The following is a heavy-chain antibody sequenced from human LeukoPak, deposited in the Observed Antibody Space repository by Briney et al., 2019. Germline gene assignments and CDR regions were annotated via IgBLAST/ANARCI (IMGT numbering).Heavy chain of an antibody. CDR3: ACPGDYYDSSGYSPFDY. J-gene: IGHJ4*02. CDR2: INRSGST. Sequence: SETLSLTCAVYGGSFSSYYWSWIRQPPGKGLEWIGEINRSGSTNYNPSLKSRVTISVDTSKNQFSLKLSSVTAADTAVYYCACPGDYYDSSGYSPFDYWGQGTLVTVSS. V-gene: IGHV4-34*01. D-gene: IGHD3-22*01. CDR1: GGSFSSYY.